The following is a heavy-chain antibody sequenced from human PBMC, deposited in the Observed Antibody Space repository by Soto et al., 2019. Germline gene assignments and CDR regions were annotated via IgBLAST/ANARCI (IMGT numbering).Heavy chain of an antibody. J-gene: IGHJ6*02. V-gene: IGHV2-70*01. D-gene: IGHD3-10*01. CDR2: IDWDDDK. Sequence: SGPTLVNPTQTLTLTCAFPGFSLSTSGMCVSWIRQPPGKALEWLALIDWDDDKYYSTSLKTRLTISKDTSKNQVVLTMTNMDPVDTATYYCARILRGYYGSGTGEDYYGMDVWGQGTTVTVSS. CDR1: GFSLSTSGMC. CDR3: ARILRGYYGSGTGEDYYGMDV.